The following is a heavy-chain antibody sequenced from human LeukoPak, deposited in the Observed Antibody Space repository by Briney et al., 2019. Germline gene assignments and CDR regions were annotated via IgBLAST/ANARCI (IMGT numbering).Heavy chain of an antibody. J-gene: IGHJ4*02. CDR2: IYYSGST. Sequence: PSETLSLTCTVSGGSISSSSYYWGWIRQPPGKGLEWIGSIYYSGSTYYNPSLKSRVTISVDTSKNQFSLKLSPVTAADTAVYYCARHETTVATWDFDYWGQGTLVTVSS. CDR3: ARHETTVATWDFDY. CDR1: GGSISSSSYY. V-gene: IGHV4-39*01. D-gene: IGHD4-23*01.